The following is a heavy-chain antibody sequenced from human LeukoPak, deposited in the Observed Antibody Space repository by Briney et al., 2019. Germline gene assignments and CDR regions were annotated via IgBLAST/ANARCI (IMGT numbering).Heavy chain of an antibody. V-gene: IGHV3-74*01. CDR1: GFTFSNYW. CDR3: TRVSAGRGFDY. Sequence: PGGSLRLSCAASGFTFSNYWRHWVRQAPGKGLVWVSRINSDESRTSYADSVKGRFTISRDNAKNTLYLQMNSLRAEDTAVYYCTRVSAGRGFDYWGQGTLVTVSS. CDR2: INSDESRT. D-gene: IGHD3-10*01. J-gene: IGHJ4*02.